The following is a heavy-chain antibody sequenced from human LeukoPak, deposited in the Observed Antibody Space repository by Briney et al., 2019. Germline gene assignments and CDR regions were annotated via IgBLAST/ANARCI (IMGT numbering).Heavy chain of an antibody. V-gene: IGHV3-30*18. CDR3: AKDRYYYDSSGLGDY. D-gene: IGHD3-22*01. J-gene: IGHJ4*02. Sequence: GGSLRLSCAASGFTFSSYGMHWVRQAPGKGLEWVAVISYDGSNKYYADSVKGRFTISRDNSKNTLYLQMNSLRAKDTAVYYCAKDRYYYDSSGLGDYWGQGTLVTVSS. CDR2: ISYDGSNK. CDR1: GFTFSSYG.